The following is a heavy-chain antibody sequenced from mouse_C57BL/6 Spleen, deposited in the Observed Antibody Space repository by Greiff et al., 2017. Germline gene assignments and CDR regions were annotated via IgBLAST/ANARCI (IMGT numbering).Heavy chain of an antibody. CDR1: GFTFSDYY. CDR3: ARVGDYYGSSPFAY. Sequence: EVKLVESEGGLVQPGSSMKLSCTASGFTFSDYYMAWVRQVPEKGLEWVANINYDGSSTYYLDSLKSRFIISRDNAKNILYLQMGSLKSEDTATYYCARVGDYYGSSPFAYWGQGTLVTVSA. J-gene: IGHJ3*01. V-gene: IGHV5-16*01. D-gene: IGHD1-1*01. CDR2: INYDGSST.